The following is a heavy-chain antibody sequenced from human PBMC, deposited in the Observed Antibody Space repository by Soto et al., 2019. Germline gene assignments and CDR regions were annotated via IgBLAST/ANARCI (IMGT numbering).Heavy chain of an antibody. Sequence: SETLSLTCTVSGGSISSGGYYWSWIRQHPGKGLEWIGYIYYSGSTYYNPSLKSRVTISVDTSKNQFSLKLSSVTAADTAVYYFARAGDFWSGYQSTNWFDPWGQGTLVTVSS. CDR2: IYYSGST. V-gene: IGHV4-31*03. J-gene: IGHJ5*02. CDR1: GGSISSGGYY. CDR3: ARAGDFWSGYQSTNWFDP. D-gene: IGHD3-3*01.